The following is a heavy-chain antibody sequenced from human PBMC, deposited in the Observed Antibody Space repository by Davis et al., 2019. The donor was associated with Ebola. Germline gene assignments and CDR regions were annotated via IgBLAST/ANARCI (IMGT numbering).Heavy chain of an antibody. CDR3: ASIKSGYYYYGMDV. J-gene: IGHJ6*02. V-gene: IGHV3-30*14. D-gene: IGHD3-10*01. CDR1: GFTFSSYA. Sequence: LSLTCAASGFTFSSYAMHWVRQAPGKGLEWVAVISYDGSNKYYADSVKGRFTISRDNSKNTLYLQMNSLRAEDTAVYYCASIKSGYYYYGMDVWGQGTTVTVSS. CDR2: ISYDGSNK.